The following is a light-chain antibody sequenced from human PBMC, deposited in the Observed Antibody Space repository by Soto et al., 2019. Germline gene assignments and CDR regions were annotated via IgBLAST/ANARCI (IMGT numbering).Light chain of an antibody. CDR2: DAS. Sequence: DIQMTQSPFTLSASVGDRVTITCRASQTISSWLAWYQQIPGKAPKLLIYDASNLESGVPSSFSGTGSGTEFPLTISSQPAEDFAVYYCQQYENYWTFGQGTKVDIK. J-gene: IGKJ1*01. V-gene: IGKV1-5*01. CDR3: QQYENYWT. CDR1: QTISSW.